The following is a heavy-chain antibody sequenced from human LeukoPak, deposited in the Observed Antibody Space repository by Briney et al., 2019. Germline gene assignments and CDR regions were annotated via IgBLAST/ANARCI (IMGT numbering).Heavy chain of an antibody. CDR1: GFTFSSHS. D-gene: IGHD5-18*01. CDR3: ARVGIQLCVDY. Sequence: GGSLRLSCAASGFTFSSHSMNWVRQAPGKGLEWVSYISSSSNTIYYADSVKGRFTISRDNAKNSLYLQMNSLRAEDTAVYYCARVGIQLCVDYWGQGTLVTVSS. J-gene: IGHJ4*02. CDR2: ISSSSNTI. V-gene: IGHV3-48*01.